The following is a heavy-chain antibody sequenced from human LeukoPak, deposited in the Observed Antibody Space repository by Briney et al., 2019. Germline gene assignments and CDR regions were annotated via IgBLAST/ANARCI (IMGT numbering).Heavy chain of an antibody. Sequence: ASVKVSCKASGYTFTSYYIHWVRQAPGQGLEWMGIINPSGGSTSYAQKFQGRVTMTRDTSTSTVYMELSSLRSEDTAVYYCARTEGITIFGVVTGDYFDYWGQGTLVTVSS. V-gene: IGHV1-46*01. J-gene: IGHJ4*02. CDR2: INPSGGST. D-gene: IGHD3-3*01. CDR1: GYTFTSYY. CDR3: ARTEGITIFGVVTGDYFDY.